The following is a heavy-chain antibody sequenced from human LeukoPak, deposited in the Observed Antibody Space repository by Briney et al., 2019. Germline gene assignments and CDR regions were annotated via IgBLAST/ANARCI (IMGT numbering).Heavy chain of an antibody. V-gene: IGHV1-69*13. Sequence: GASVKVFCRASGGTFSSYAISWVRQAPGQGLEWMGGIIPIFGTANYAQKFQGRVTITADESTSTAYMELSSLRSEDTAVYYCARNHYYDILTGSVTYAMDVWGQGTTVTVSS. D-gene: IGHD3-9*01. J-gene: IGHJ6*02. CDR1: GGTFSSYA. CDR2: IIPIFGTA. CDR3: ARNHYYDILTGSVTYAMDV.